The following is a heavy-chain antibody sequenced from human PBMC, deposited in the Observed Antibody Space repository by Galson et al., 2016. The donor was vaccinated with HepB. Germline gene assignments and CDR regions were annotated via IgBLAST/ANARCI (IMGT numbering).Heavy chain of an antibody. CDR3: ARLRRTWYFDI. V-gene: IGHV3-21*01. CDR1: GFTFSNFC. CDR2: ICSGSSPYI. J-gene: IGHJ2*01. Sequence: SLRLSCAASGFTFSNFCVNWVRQAPGKGLEWVSSICSGSSPYIYYAKSVTGRFTISRDDAKNSLYLQMNSLRAEDTGVYYCARLRRTWYFDIWGRGTLVTVSS. D-gene: IGHD4-17*01.